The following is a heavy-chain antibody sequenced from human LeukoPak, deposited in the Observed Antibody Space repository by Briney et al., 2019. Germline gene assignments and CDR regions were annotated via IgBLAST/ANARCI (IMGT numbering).Heavy chain of an antibody. CDR1: GFSFRSYW. D-gene: IGHD3-22*01. CDR2: ISSSGSTI. V-gene: IGHV3-48*03. J-gene: IGHJ4*02. CDR3: ARTGGPQYDSSGYYSGD. Sequence: GGSLRLSCAATGFSFRSYWMNWVRQAPGEGLEWVSYISSSGSTIYYADSVKGRFTISRDNAKNSLYLQMNSLRAEDTDVYYCARTGGPQYDSSGYYSGDWGQGTLVTVSS.